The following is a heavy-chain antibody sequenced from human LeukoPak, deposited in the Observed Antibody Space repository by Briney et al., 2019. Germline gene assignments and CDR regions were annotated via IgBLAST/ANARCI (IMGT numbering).Heavy chain of an antibody. CDR3: ATYYGGDTAFYY. CDR2: LDPGHGEK. V-gene: IGHV1-24*01. D-gene: IGHD3-22*01. CDR1: GYRLADVC. Sequence: GASVKVSCRVSGYRLADVCIHWVRQAPGPGLEWMGGLDPGHGEKLYAQKFQGRVSMTEDTSTDTAFMELSSLRSEDTAIYYCATYYGGDTAFYYWGQGTLVTVSS. J-gene: IGHJ4*02.